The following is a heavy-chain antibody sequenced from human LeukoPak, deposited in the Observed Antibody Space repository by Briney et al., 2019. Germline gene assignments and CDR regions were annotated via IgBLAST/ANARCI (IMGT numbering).Heavy chain of an antibody. Sequence: SETLSLTCTVSGGSISSYYWSWIRQPAGKGLEWIGRIYTSGSTNYNPSLKSRVTMSVDTSKNQFSLKLSSVTAADTAVYYCARVPYCSSTSCSSVFYYYYYMDVWGKGTTVTVSS. V-gene: IGHV4-4*07. D-gene: IGHD2-2*01. CDR1: GGSISSYY. CDR2: IYTSGST. CDR3: ARVPYCSSTSCSSVFYYYYYMDV. J-gene: IGHJ6*03.